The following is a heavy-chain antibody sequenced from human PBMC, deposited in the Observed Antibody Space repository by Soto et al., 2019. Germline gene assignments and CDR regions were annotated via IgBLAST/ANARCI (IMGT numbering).Heavy chain of an antibody. CDR3: AKGPPYYDFWSGYQYYFDY. CDR2: ISSRGSTT. D-gene: IGHD3-3*01. CDR1: EFTFSDYY. Sequence: GGSLRLSCAASEFTFSDYYMSWIRQAPGKGLEWVSYISSRGSTTYYADSVKGRFTISRDNSKNTLYLQMNSLRAEDTAVYYCAKGPPYYDFWSGYQYYFDYWGQGTLVTVSS. V-gene: IGHV3-11*01. J-gene: IGHJ4*02.